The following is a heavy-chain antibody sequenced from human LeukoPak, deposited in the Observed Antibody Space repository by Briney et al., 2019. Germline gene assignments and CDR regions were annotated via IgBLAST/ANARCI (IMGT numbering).Heavy chain of an antibody. CDR1: GFTFSDYY. Sequence: GGSLSLSCAASGFTFSDYYMSWIRQAPGKGLEWVSYISSSGSTIYYADSVKGRFTISRDNAKNSLYLQMNSLRAEDTAVYYCARELAYCGGDCYSGVLDSWGQGTLVTVSS. CDR3: ARELAYCGGDCYSGVLDS. V-gene: IGHV3-11*04. D-gene: IGHD2-21*02. J-gene: IGHJ4*02. CDR2: ISSSGSTI.